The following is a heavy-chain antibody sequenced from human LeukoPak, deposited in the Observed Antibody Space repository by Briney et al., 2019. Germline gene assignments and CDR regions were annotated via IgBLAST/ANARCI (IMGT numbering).Heavy chain of an antibody. D-gene: IGHD2-15*01. CDR3: ARGAEVLGVVPLYYFDY. V-gene: IGHV4-59*01. J-gene: IGHJ4*02. Sequence: SETLSPTCTVSGGSISSYHWSWIRQPPGKGLEWIGYIYYSGSTNYNPSLKSRVTISVDTSKNQFSLKLSSVTAADTAVYYCARGAEVLGVVPLYYFDYWGQGTLVTVSS. CDR2: IYYSGST. CDR1: GGSISSYH.